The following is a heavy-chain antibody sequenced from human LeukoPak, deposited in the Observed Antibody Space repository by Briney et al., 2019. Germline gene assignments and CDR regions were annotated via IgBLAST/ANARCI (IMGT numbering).Heavy chain of an antibody. CDR1: GFTFSSYA. CDR3: AKDLHDYGDHGGWFDP. D-gene: IGHD4-17*01. J-gene: IGHJ5*02. Sequence: PGRSLRLSCAASGFTFSSYAMHWVRQAPGKGLEWVAVISYEGSNKYYADSVKGRFTISRDNSKNTLYLQMNSLRAEDTAVYYCAKDLHDYGDHGGWFDPWGQGTLVTVSS. V-gene: IGHV3-30-3*01. CDR2: ISYEGSNK.